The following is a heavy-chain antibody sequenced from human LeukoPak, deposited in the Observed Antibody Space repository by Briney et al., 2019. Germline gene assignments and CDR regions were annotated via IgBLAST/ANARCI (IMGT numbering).Heavy chain of an antibody. V-gene: IGHV3-53*01. Sequence: GGSLRLSCAASGFTVSSNYMSWVRQAPGKGLEWVSSIYSGGSTYYADSVKGRFTISRDNSKNTLYLQVNSLRAEDTAVYYCARDGSFWRGYPYYYDYWGQGTLVTVSS. J-gene: IGHJ4*02. D-gene: IGHD3-3*01. CDR2: IYSGGST. CDR3: ARDGSFWRGYPYYYDY. CDR1: GFTVSSNY.